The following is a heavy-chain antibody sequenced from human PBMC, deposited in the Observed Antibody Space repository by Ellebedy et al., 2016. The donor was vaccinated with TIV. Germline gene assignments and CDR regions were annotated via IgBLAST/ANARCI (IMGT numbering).Heavy chain of an antibody. Sequence: GESLKISXAASGFTFSSYAMSWVRQAPGKGLEWVSAISGSGGSTYYADSVKGRFTISRDNSKNTLYLQMNSLRAEDTAVYYCAKVRGYCTNGVCHNWFDPWGQGTLVTVSS. V-gene: IGHV3-23*01. CDR2: ISGSGGST. CDR3: AKVRGYCTNGVCHNWFDP. CDR1: GFTFSSYA. J-gene: IGHJ5*02. D-gene: IGHD2-8*01.